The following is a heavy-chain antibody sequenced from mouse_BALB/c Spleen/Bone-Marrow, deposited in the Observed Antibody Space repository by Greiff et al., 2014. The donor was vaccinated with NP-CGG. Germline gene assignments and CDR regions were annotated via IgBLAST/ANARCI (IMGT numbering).Heavy chain of an antibody. CDR1: GFTFTSSW. V-gene: IGHV1S130*01. J-gene: IGHJ1*01. CDR2: IHPNSGNT. CDR3: ARSYRFWYFDV. Sequence: VQLQQSGSVLVRPGTSVNLSCKASGFTFTSSWMHWAKQRPGQGLEWIGDIHPNSGNTYYNEKFKGKAPLTVDSSSSTAYVDLSSLTSEDSAVYFCARSYRFWYFDVWGAGTTVTVSS. D-gene: IGHD2-14*01.